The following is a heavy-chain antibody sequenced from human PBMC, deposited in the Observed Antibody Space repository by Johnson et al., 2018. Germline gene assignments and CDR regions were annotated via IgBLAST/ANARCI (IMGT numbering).Heavy chain of an antibody. CDR3: AKELAQAGRGAFDM. J-gene: IGHJ3*02. CDR1: GFTFSDYA. CDR2: VIGNGGSI. Sequence: VQLQESGGGLVQPGGSLRLSCGASGFTFSDYAMVWVRQAPGKGLEWVSSVIGNGGSIYYADSVKGRFTTSRDNSKNMVYLQMNSRRAEDTAVDYCAKELAQAGRGAFDMWGQGTMVTVSS. D-gene: IGHD1-14*01. V-gene: IGHV3-23*01.